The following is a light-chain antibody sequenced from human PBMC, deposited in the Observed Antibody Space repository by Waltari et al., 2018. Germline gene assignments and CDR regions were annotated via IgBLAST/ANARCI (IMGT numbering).Light chain of an antibody. J-gene: IGKJ1*01. CDR2: ATS. V-gene: IGKV1-39*01. CDR1: QSISTY. CDR3: QQSYTSPWT. Sequence: DIQMTQSPSSLSASVGDRVTITCRASQSISTYLNWYQQIPGKAPKLLIYATSNLQSGVPSRFSGSGSGTHFTLTISSLQPEDFSIYYFQQSYTSPWTFGQGTRVEIK.